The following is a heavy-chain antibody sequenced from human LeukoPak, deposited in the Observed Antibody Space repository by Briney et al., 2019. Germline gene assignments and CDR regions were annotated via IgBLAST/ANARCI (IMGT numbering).Heavy chain of an antibody. CDR2: ISSGGSTI. J-gene: IGHJ4*02. V-gene: IGHV3-48*03. Sequence: GGSLRPSCAASGFSFSTYEMNWVRQAPGKGLEWVSYISSGGSTIYYADSVKGRFTISRDNAKNTLHLQMNSLRAEDTAVYYCARQWLSLDYWGQGTLVTVSS. D-gene: IGHD6-19*01. CDR1: GFSFSTYE. CDR3: ARQWLSLDY.